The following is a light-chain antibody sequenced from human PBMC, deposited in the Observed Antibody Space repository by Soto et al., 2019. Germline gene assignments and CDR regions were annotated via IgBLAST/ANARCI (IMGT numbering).Light chain of an antibody. CDR3: ISYTGFDTYV. Sequence: QSVLTQLASVYASPVQSITISCTGTSTDIGAYKFVSWYQQHPGKAPKLMIYDVTSRPSGVSNRFSGSKSGNTASLILSGLQAEDEGDYYCISYTGFDTYVFGTGTKVTVL. CDR1: STDIGAYKF. V-gene: IGLV2-14*03. J-gene: IGLJ1*01. CDR2: DVT.